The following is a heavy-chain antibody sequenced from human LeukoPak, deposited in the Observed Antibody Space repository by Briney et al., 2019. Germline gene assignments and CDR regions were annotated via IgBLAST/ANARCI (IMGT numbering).Heavy chain of an antibody. CDR2: ISWNGGST. CDR3: ARVIGYCGGGSCYGTGYFDY. D-gene: IGHD2-15*01. Sequence: GGSLRLSCAASGFTFDDYGMTWVRQAPGKGLEWVSDISWNGGSTGYADSVKGRFTISRDNAKNSLYVQMNSLRAEDTAFYYCARVIGYCGGGSCYGTGYFDYWGRGTLVTVSS. V-gene: IGHV3-20*04. J-gene: IGHJ4*02. CDR1: GFTFDDYG.